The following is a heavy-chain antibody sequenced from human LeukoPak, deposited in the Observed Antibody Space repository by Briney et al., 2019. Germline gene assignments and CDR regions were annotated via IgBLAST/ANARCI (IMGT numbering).Heavy chain of an antibody. V-gene: IGHV4-38-2*02. CDR1: GYSISSGYY. CDR2: IYHSGST. D-gene: IGHD3-22*01. Sequence: SETLSLTCTVSGYSISSGYYWGWIRQPPGKGLEWIGSIYHSGSTYYNPSLKSRVTISVDTSKNQFSLKLSSVTAADTAVYYCARLDYYDSSGYSAPYYFDYWGQGTLVTVSS. CDR3: ARLDYYDSSGYSAPYYFDY. J-gene: IGHJ4*02.